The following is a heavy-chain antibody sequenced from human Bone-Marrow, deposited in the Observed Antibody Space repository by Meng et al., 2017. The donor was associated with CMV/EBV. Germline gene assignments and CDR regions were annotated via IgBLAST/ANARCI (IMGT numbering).Heavy chain of an antibody. V-gene: IGHV3-9*01. CDR1: GFTFDDYA. CDR3: AKEAGSAFSYYGMDV. D-gene: IGHD6-6*01. J-gene: IGHJ6*02. Sequence: SLKISCAASGFTFDDYAMHWVRQAPGKGLEWVSGISWNSGSIGYADSVKGRFTISRDNAKNSLYLQMNSLRAEDTALYYCAKEAGSAFSYYGMDVWGQGTMVTVSS. CDR2: ISWNSGSI.